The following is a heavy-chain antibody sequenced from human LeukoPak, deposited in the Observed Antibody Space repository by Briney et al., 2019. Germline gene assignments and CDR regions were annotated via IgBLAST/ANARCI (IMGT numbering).Heavy chain of an antibody. Sequence: GGSLRLSCTASGFTVSSTYLTWVRQAPGKGLEWLSVIYSGGYTYYADSVKGRFFISRDISENMVYLQMNSLSVEDTAVYFCARGRPAHYFDSWGPGTLVTVS. CDR1: GFTVSSTY. CDR3: ARGRPAHYFDS. V-gene: IGHV3-66*01. CDR2: IYSGGYT. J-gene: IGHJ4*02. D-gene: IGHD6-6*01.